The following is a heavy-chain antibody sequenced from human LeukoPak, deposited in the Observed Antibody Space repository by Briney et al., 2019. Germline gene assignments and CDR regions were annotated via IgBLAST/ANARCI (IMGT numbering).Heavy chain of an antibody. CDR3: ARDLLVVGAVKDGC. V-gene: IGHV3-48*03. J-gene: IGHJ4*02. Sequence: GGSLTLSCAASGITFSSFEMNWVRQAPGQGLEWVSYISGSGTTIYYADSVKGRFTISRDNAKTSLFLQMNSLRDEDTAVYYCARDLLVVGAVKDGCWGQGTLVTVSS. CDR1: GITFSSFE. D-gene: IGHD2-15*01. CDR2: ISGSGTTI.